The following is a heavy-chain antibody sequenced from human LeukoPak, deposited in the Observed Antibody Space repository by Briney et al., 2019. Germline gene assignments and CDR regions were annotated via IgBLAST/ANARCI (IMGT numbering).Heavy chain of an antibody. V-gene: IGHV4-4*07. CDR2: IYSTGST. D-gene: IGHD3-10*01. Sequence: PSETLSLTCSVSGDSIITYNWSWIRQPAGEGLEWIGRIYSTGSTNYNPSLASRVTMSVDTSRAQFFLRLSPVTAADTAIYYCASRPADTTWYGVFDYWSQGTLVTVSS. CDR1: GDSIITYN. J-gene: IGHJ4*02. CDR3: ASRPADTTWYGVFDY.